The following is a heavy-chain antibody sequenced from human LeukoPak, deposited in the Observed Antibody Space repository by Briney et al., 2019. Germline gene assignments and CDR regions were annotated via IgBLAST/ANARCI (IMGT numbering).Heavy chain of an antibody. CDR2: IRYDKNNK. Sequence: GGSLRLSCAASGFTFSSYAMHWVRQAPGKGLEWVAFIRYDKNNKYYADSVKGRFTISRDNSKNTLYLQMNSLRAEDTAVYYCAKGPLYDFWGQGTLVTVSS. CDR3: AKGPLYDF. CDR1: GFTFSSYA. J-gene: IGHJ4*02. V-gene: IGHV3-30*02.